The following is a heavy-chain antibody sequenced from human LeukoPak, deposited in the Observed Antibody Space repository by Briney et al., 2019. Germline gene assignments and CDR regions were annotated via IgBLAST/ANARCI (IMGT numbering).Heavy chain of an antibody. J-gene: IGHJ4*02. Sequence: PGGSLRLSCAASGFTFNNYAMSWVRQAPGKGLEWVSAISGTGASTYYADSVKGRFAISRDNSKNTLYLQMNSLRAEDTAVYYCARDYRGSNYFDYWGQGTLVTVSS. CDR3: ARDYRGSNYFDY. CDR2: ISGTGAST. V-gene: IGHV3-23*01. D-gene: IGHD1-26*01. CDR1: GFTFNNYA.